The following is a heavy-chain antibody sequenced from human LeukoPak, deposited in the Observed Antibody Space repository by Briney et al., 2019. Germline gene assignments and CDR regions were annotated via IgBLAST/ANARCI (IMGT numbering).Heavy chain of an antibody. CDR1: GFTFSSYS. V-gene: IGHV3-21*01. D-gene: IGHD3-10*01. CDR2: ISSSSSYI. CDR3: ARDGYGSGSYYHYYFDY. J-gene: IGHJ4*02. Sequence: AGGSLRLSCAASGFTFSSYSMNWVRQAPGKGLEWVSSISSSSSYIYYADSVKGRFTISRDNAKNSLYLQMNSLRAEDTAVYYCARDGYGSGSYYHYYFDYWGQRTLVTVSS.